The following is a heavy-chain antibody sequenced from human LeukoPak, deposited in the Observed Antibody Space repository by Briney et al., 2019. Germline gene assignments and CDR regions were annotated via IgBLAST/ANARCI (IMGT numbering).Heavy chain of an antibody. CDR2: ISGSGGGT. D-gene: IGHD2-2*01. V-gene: IGHV3-23*01. CDR3: FCSSPICHY. Sequence: ETLSLTCTVSGGSISSYYWSWIRQPAGKGLEWVSAISGSGGGTYYADSVKGRFTISRDNSKNTLYLQINSLRAEDTAVYYCFCSSPICHYWGQGTLVTVSS. CDR1: GGSISSYY. J-gene: IGHJ4*02.